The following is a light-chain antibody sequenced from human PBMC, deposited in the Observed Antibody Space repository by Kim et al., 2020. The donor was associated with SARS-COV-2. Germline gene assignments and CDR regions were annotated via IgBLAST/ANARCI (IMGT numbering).Light chain of an antibody. V-gene: IGLV2-11*01. CDR3: CSYAGDYVI. Sequence: QSALTQPRSVSGSPGQSVTISCTGASNNIGFYNYVSWYQHHPGRAPKLIIYDVTKRPSGVTDRFSGSKSGNTASLTVSGLQSEEEADYYCCSYAGDYVIFGGGTQLTVL. CDR1: SNNIGFYNY. J-gene: IGLJ2*01. CDR2: DVT.